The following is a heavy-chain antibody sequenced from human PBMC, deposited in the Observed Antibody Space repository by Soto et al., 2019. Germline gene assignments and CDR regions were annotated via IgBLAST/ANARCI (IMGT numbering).Heavy chain of an antibody. Sequence: TLYITCTVPGGSISSGAYSWTWIRQHPGKGLEWIGYIYYSGSTYYKPSLKSRVTISVATSKNQFSLKLSSVTAADTAVYYCARDFTLLVYVTRAGTSWFDPRGQGILLTVS. V-gene: IGHV4-31*03. D-gene: IGHD6-13*01. J-gene: IGHJ5*02. CDR2: IYYSGST. CDR1: GGSISSGAYS. CDR3: ARDFTLLVYVTRAGTSWFDP.